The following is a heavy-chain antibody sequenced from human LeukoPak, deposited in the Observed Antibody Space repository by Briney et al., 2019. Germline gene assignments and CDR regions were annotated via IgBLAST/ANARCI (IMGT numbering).Heavy chain of an antibody. CDR3: ARGIDFSDHYVEV. CDR2: VYPGDSDT. V-gene: IGHV5-51*01. CDR1: GYSFINYW. J-gene: IGHJ6*03. Sequence: GESLKISCKACGYSFINYWIGWVRQMPGKGLEWMGVVYPGDSDTRYSPSFQGQITISADKSITTAYLQWSSLKASDTAMYYCARGIDFSDHYVEVGGKGTTVIVSS. D-gene: IGHD4-11*01.